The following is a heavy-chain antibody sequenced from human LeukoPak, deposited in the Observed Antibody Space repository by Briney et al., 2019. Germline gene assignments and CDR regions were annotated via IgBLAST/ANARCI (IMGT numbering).Heavy chain of an antibody. D-gene: IGHD6-13*01. CDR2: INHSRST. V-gene: IGHV4-34*01. CDR3: AGRAYSSSSPFDY. J-gene: IGHJ4*02. CDR1: GGSFSGYY. Sequence: SETLSLTCAVYGGSFSGYYWSWIRQSPGKGLEWIGEINHSRSTNYNPSLKSRVTISVDTSKNQFSLKLSSVTAADTAVYYCAGRAYSSSSPFDYWGQGTLVTVSS.